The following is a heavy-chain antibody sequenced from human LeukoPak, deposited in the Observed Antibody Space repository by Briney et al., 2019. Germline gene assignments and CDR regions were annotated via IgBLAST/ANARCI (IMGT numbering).Heavy chain of an antibody. J-gene: IGHJ4*02. Sequence: GGSLRLSCAASGFTVSSNYMSWVRQAPGKGLEWVSVIYSGGSTYYADSVKGRFTISRDNSKNTLYLQMNSLRAEDTAVYYCAKEMESYDFWSGYYLDYWGQGTLVTVSS. V-gene: IGHV3-53*01. CDR3: AKEMESYDFWSGYYLDY. CDR1: GFTVSSNY. D-gene: IGHD3-3*01. CDR2: IYSGGST.